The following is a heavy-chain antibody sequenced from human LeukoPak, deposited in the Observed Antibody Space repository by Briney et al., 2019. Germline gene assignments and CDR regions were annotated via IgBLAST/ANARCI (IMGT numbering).Heavy chain of an antibody. CDR3: ARRYSGSYDLDY. Sequence: GESLKSSCKGSGCSFTSYWIGGVRQMPGKGLEWMGIIYPGDSDTRYSPSFQAQVTISADKSISTAYLQWSSLKASDTAMYYCARRYSGSYDLDYWGQGTLVTVSS. J-gene: IGHJ4*02. CDR1: GCSFTSYW. CDR2: IYPGDSDT. V-gene: IGHV5-51*01. D-gene: IGHD1-26*01.